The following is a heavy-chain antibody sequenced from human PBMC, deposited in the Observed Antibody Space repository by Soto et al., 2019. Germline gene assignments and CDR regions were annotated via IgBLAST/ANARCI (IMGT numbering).Heavy chain of an antibody. J-gene: IGHJ4*02. CDR1: GFTFSTYA. D-gene: IGHD1-7*01. CDR2: ISANGQGI. V-gene: IGHV3-23*01. Sequence: GGSLRLSCAASGFTFSTYALSWVRQAPGKGLEWVSAISANGQGIYYADSVRGRFTISRDNSKNTIFLHMDSLRAEDTAVYYCAKDRNYPRDQFHYWGQGTQVTVSS. CDR3: AKDRNYPRDQFHY.